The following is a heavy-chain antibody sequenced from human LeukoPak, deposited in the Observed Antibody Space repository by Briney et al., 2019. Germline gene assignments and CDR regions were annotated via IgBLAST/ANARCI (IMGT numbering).Heavy chain of an antibody. Sequence: PSETLSLTCTVSGGSISSYYWSWIRQPPGKGLEWIGYTYYSGSTNYNPSLKSRVTISVDTSKNQFSLKLSSVTAADTAVYYCARHSGELTHFDYWGQGTLVTVSS. CDR2: TYYSGST. D-gene: IGHD1-7*01. J-gene: IGHJ4*02. CDR1: GGSISSYY. CDR3: ARHSGELTHFDY. V-gene: IGHV4-59*08.